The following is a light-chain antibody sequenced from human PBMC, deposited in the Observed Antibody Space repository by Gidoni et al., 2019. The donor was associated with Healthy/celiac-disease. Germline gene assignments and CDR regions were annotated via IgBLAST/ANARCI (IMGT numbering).Light chain of an antibody. CDR2: KDS. V-gene: IGLV3-25*03. Sequence: SYELTQPPSVQVSPGQTARITCSGDALPKQYAYWSQQKPGQAPVLVIYKDSERPSGIPERFSGSSSGTTVTLTISGVQAEDEADYYCQSADSSGTYVFGTGTKVTVL. CDR3: QSADSSGTYV. CDR1: ALPKQY. J-gene: IGLJ1*01.